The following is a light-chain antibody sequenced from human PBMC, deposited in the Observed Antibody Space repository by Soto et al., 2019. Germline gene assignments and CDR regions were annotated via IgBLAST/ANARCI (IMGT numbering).Light chain of an antibody. J-gene: IGKJ1*01. Sequence: EISMTQSPATLSVSPGERATLSCRASQSVNINLAWYQQKPGKAPRLLIYGAPIRATGIPARFTASGSGTEFTLTISGLQPDDFKTYYCQQYTSYSRAFGQGTKVDNK. CDR2: GAP. CDR1: QSVNIN. CDR3: QQYTSYSRA. V-gene: IGKV3D-15*01.